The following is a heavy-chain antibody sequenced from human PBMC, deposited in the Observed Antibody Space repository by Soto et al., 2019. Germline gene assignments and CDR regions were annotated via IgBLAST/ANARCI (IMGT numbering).Heavy chain of an antibody. CDR1: GDSVSSNSAA. D-gene: IGHD6-19*01. CDR2: TYYRSKWYN. J-gene: IGHJ6*02. Sequence: SQTLSLTCAISGDSVSSNSAAWNWIRQSPSRGLEWLGRTYYRSKWYNDYAVSVKSRITINPDTSKNQFSLQLNSVTPEDTAVYYCARDRGQSVAGDYYYGMDVWGQGTTVTVSS. V-gene: IGHV6-1*01. CDR3: ARDRGQSVAGDYYYGMDV.